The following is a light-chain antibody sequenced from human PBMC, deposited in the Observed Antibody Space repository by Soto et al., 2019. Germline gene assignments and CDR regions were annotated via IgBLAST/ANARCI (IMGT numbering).Light chain of an antibody. J-gene: IGKJ1*01. CDR3: QQRGNWPRA. CDR2: DAS. V-gene: IGKV3-11*01. CDR1: QSVSAY. Sequence: EIVLTQSPATLSVSPGDRATLSCRASQSVSAYLAWYQQKPGQAPRLLIYDASNRATGIPGRFSGSGSGTDSTLTISSLEPEDFAVYYCQQRGNWPRAFGQGTKVDIK.